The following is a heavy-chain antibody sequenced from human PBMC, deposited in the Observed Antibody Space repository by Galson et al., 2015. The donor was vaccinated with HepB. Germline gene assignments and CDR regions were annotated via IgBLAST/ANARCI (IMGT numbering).Heavy chain of an antibody. J-gene: IGHJ5*02. V-gene: IGHV3-7*03. Sequence: SLRLSCAASGFTFSSYWMSWVRQAPGKGLEWVANIKQDGSEKYYVDSVKGRFTISRDNAKNSLYLQMNSLRAEDTAVYYCARVQIFGVVINDNWFDPWGQGTLVTVSS. D-gene: IGHD3-3*01. CDR2: IKQDGSEK. CDR3: ARVQIFGVVINDNWFDP. CDR1: GFTFSSYW.